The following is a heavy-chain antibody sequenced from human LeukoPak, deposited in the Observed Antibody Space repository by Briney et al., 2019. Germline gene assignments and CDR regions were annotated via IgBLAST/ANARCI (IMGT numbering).Heavy chain of an antibody. J-gene: IGHJ4*02. D-gene: IGHD1-26*01. CDR2: IQSDGSII. CDR3: ARDGPWERVDFDY. CDR1: GFTFSNYW. V-gene: IGHV3-74*01. Sequence: PGGSLRLSCAASGFTFSNYWIHWFRQAPGKGLVWVSRIQSDGSIINYADSVKGRFTIFRDNAKNTVYLQMNSLRAEDTAVYYCARDGPWERVDFDYWGQGTLVTVSS.